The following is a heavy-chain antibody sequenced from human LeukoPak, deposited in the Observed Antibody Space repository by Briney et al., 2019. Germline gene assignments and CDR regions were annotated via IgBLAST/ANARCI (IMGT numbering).Heavy chain of an antibody. Sequence: SETLSLTCTVSGGSISSYYWSWIRQPPGKGLEWIGYIYYSGSTNYNPSPKSRVTISVDTSKNQFSLKLSSVTAADTAVYYCAREMTIFGVVIHAFDIWGQGTMVTVSS. V-gene: IGHV4-59*12. CDR3: AREMTIFGVVIHAFDI. D-gene: IGHD3-3*01. CDR1: GGSISSYY. J-gene: IGHJ3*02. CDR2: IYYSGST.